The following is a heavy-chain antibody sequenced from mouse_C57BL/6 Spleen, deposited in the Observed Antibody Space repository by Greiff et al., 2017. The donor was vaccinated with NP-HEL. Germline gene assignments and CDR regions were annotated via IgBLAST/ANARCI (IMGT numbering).Heavy chain of an antibody. Sequence: VQLQQSGAELVRPGASVTLSCKASGYTFTDSEMHWVKQTPVHGLDWIGAIDPETGGTASHQKVKGKAILTADKSSSTAYMELRSLTSEDSAVYYCTRTGTYYGSSALDYWGQGTTLTVAS. CDR2: IDPETGGT. D-gene: IGHD1-1*01. V-gene: IGHV1-15*01. J-gene: IGHJ2*01. CDR3: TRTGTYYGSSALDY. CDR1: GYTFTDSE.